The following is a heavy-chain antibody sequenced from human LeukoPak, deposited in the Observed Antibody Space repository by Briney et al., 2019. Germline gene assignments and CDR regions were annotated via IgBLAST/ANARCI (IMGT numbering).Heavy chain of an antibody. Sequence: GGSLRLSCATSGFTFSSYAMSWVRQAPGKGLEWVSGIGASGGSTYYADSVKGRFTISRDNAKNSLYLQVNSLRAEDTAVYYCASGRYSNYFDYWGQGTLVTVSS. CDR2: IGASGGST. J-gene: IGHJ4*02. CDR3: ASGRYSNYFDY. V-gene: IGHV3-23*01. CDR1: GFTFSSYA. D-gene: IGHD4-11*01.